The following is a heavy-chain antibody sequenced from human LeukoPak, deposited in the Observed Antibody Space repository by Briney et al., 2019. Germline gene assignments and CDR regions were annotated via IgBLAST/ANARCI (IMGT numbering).Heavy chain of an antibody. CDR3: ARDPSWLGYFDY. J-gene: IGHJ4*02. Sequence: GGSLRLSCAASGFTFSSYGIHWVRQAPGKGLKWVALIWYDGSNRYYVDSVKGRFTISRDNSKKTVYLQMNSLRAEDTAVYYCARDPSWLGYFDYWGQGTLVTVAP. V-gene: IGHV3-33*01. CDR2: IWYDGSNR. D-gene: IGHD3-22*01. CDR1: GFTFSSYG.